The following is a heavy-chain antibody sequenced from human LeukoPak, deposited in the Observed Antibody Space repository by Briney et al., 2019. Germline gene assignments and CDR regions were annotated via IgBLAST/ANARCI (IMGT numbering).Heavy chain of an antibody. D-gene: IGHD4-11*01. CDR2: INPNSGGI. CDR3: ARDADNYTGGWFDP. CDR1: GYTFTGYY. V-gene: IGHV1-2*02. Sequence: GASVKVSCKASGYTFTGYYMHWVRQAPGQGLEWMGWINPNSGGINYAQKFQGRVTMTRDTSISTAYMELSRLRSDDTAVYYCARDADNYTGGWFDPWGQGTLVTVSS. J-gene: IGHJ5*02.